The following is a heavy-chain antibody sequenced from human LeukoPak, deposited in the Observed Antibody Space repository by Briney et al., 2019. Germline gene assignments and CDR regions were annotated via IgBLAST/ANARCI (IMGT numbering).Heavy chain of an antibody. CDR2: IYYSGST. V-gene: IGHV4-59*01. J-gene: IGHJ4*02. D-gene: IGHD6-19*01. CDR1: GGSIGSYY. Sequence: SETLSLTCTVSGGSIGSYYWSWIRQPPGKGLEWIGYIYYSGSTNYNPSLKSRVTISVDTSKNQFSLKLSSVTAADTAVYYCARVGGSGWYFDYWGQGTLVTVSS. CDR3: ARVGGSGWYFDY.